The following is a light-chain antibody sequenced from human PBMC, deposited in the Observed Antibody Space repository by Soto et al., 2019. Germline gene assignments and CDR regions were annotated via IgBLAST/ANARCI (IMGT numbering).Light chain of an antibody. J-gene: IGKJ4*01. Sequence: EIVLTQSPGTLSLSPGERATLSCRASQSVSSSYSAWYQQKPGQAPRLLIYGASSRATGIPDRFSGSGSGTDVTLTISRLEPEDFAVYYCQQYGSSPLTFGGGTKVEIK. CDR3: QQYGSSPLT. V-gene: IGKV3-20*01. CDR1: QSVSSSY. CDR2: GAS.